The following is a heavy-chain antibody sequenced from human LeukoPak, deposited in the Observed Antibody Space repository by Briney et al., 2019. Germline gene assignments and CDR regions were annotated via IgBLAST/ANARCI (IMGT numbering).Heavy chain of an antibody. J-gene: IGHJ6*03. Sequence: PSETLSLTCAVYGGSLSGYYWSWIRQPPGKGLEWIGETNHSGSTNYNPSLKSRVTISVDTSKNQFSLKLSSVTAADTAVYYCARHRGITMVRGALYYYYYMDVWGKGTTVTISS. CDR3: ARHRGITMVRGALYYYYYMDV. CDR2: TNHSGST. V-gene: IGHV4-34*01. D-gene: IGHD3-10*01. CDR1: GGSLSGYY.